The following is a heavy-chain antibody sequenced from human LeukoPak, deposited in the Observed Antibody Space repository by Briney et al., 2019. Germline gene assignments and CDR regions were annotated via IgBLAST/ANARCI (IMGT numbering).Heavy chain of an antibody. D-gene: IGHD6-13*01. CDR2: ISGSGDST. V-gene: IGHV3-23*01. CDR1: GFTFSSYA. CDR3: AKTRPLDSSSWSHGDY. J-gene: IGHJ4*02. Sequence: GGSLRLSCAASGFTFSSYAMSWLRQAPGKALEWVSAISGSGDSTYYGDSVKGRFTISRDNSKNTLYLQMNSLRAEDTAVYYCAKTRPLDSSSWSHGDYWGQGTLVTVSS.